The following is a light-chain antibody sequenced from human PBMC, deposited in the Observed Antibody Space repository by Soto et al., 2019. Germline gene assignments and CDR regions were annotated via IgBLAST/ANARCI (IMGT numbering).Light chain of an antibody. J-gene: IGLJ2*01. V-gene: IGLV1-40*01. Sequence: QSVLTQPPSVSGAPGQRVTISCTGSSSNIGAGYDVHWYQQVPGTAPKLLIYGNSNRPSGVPDRFSGSKSGSSASLAITGLHAEDDADYSCQPYDSSPRGLVFGGGTKLTVL. CDR1: SSNIGAGYD. CDR3: QPYDSSPRGLV. CDR2: GNS.